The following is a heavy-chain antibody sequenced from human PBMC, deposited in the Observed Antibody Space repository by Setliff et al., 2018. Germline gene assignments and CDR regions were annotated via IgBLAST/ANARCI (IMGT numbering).Heavy chain of an antibody. Sequence: PSETLSLTCTVSGGSISSSSYYWGWIRQPPGKGLEWIGSIYYSGSTNYNPSLKSRVTMSIDTSKNQFSLKLSSVTAADTAVYYCARDSGYYLYYFDYWGQGTLVTVSS. V-gene: IGHV4-39*07. D-gene: IGHD3-22*01. J-gene: IGHJ4*02. CDR1: GGSISSSSYY. CDR3: ARDSGYYLYYFDY. CDR2: IYYSGST.